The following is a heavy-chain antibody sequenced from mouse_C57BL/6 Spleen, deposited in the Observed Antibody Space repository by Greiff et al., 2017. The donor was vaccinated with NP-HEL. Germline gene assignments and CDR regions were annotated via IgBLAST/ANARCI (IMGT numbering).Heavy chain of an antibody. Sequence: QVQLQQSGPELVKPGASVKISCKASGYAFSSSGLNWVKQRPGKGLEWIGRIYPGDGDTNYNGKFKGKATLTADKSSSTAYMQLSSLTSEDSAVYFCARYYGPYAMDYWGQGTSVTVSS. CDR1: GYAFSSSG. J-gene: IGHJ4*01. V-gene: IGHV1-82*01. CDR2: IYPGDGDT. D-gene: IGHD1-1*01. CDR3: ARYYGPYAMDY.